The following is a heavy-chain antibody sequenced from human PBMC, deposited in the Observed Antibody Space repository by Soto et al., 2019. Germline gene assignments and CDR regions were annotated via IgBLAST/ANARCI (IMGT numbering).Heavy chain of an antibody. CDR1: GFTFSSYG. CDR2: ISYDGSNK. D-gene: IGHD6-19*01. CDR3: AKDSGFSAVAVHGGLDAFDI. J-gene: IGHJ3*02. Sequence: QVQLVESGGGVVQPGSSLRLSCAASGFTFSSYGMHWVRQAPGKGLEWVAVISYDGSNKYYADSVKGRFTISRDNSKNTLYLQMNSLRDEDTAVYYCAKDSGFSAVAVHGGLDAFDIWGQGTMVTVSS. V-gene: IGHV3-30*18.